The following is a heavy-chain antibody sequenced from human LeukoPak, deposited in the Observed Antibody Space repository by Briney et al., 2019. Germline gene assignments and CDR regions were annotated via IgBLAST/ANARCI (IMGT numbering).Heavy chain of an antibody. V-gene: IGHV3-30*04. Sequence: GSLRLSFAASGFTFSSYAMHWVRQAPGKGLEWVAVISYDGSNKYYADSVKGRFTISRDNSKNTLYLQMNSLRAEDTAVYYCAKSYYDSSGYRGDLEYWGQGTLVAVSS. CDR2: ISYDGSNK. CDR1: GFTFSSYA. CDR3: AKSYYDSSGYRGDLEY. D-gene: IGHD3-22*01. J-gene: IGHJ4*02.